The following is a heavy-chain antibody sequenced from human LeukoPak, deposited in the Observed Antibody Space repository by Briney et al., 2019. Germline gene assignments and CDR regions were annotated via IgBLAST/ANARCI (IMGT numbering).Heavy chain of an antibody. D-gene: IGHD2-2*01. CDR1: GLTFDDYA. Sequence: GGSLRLSCAASGLTFDDYAMHWVRQAPGKGLEWVSGISWNSGSIGYADSVKGRFTISRDNAKNSLYLQMNSLRAEDMALYYCAKDYCSSTSCYFDYWGQGTLVTVSS. CDR3: AKDYCSSTSCYFDY. J-gene: IGHJ4*02. CDR2: ISWNSGSI. V-gene: IGHV3-9*03.